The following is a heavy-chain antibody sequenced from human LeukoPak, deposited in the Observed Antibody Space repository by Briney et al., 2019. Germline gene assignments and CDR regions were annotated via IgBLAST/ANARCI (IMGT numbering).Heavy chain of an antibody. CDR3: TRDRGAYNLYDY. CDR1: GFTFGDYA. J-gene: IGHJ4*02. V-gene: IGHV3-49*03. CDR2: IRSKAYGETA. Sequence: GGSLRLSCTASGFTFGDYAMSWIRQAPGKGLEWVGFIRSKAYGETADYAASVKGRFTISRDDSKAIAYLQMNSLKTEDTAVYHCTRDRGAYNLYDYWGEGTLVTVSS. D-gene: IGHD1-1*01.